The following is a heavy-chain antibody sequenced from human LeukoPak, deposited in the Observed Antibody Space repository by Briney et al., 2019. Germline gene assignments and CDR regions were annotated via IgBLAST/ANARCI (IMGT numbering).Heavy chain of an antibody. CDR2: VNHGGST. CDR3: ARIGMDYYFYMDV. D-gene: IGHD1-14*01. V-gene: IGHV4-34*01. CDR1: GGSFSDYS. J-gene: IGHJ6*03. Sequence: SETLSLTCAVDGGSFSDYSWNWIRQPPGKGLEWIGDVNHGGSTNYNPSLKSRITISVDTSKNQFSLRLSSVTAADTGVYYCARIGMDYYFYMDVWGKGTTVSVSS.